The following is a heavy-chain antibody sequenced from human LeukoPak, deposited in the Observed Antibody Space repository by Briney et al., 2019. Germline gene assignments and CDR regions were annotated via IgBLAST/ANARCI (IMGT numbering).Heavy chain of an antibody. V-gene: IGHV1-58*02. CDR2: IVVGSGDT. Sequence: SVTVSCTASGFTFAISIIQWVRQARGQRLKWIGWIVVGSGDTIYAQRFQERVTITSDVSAGTAYMELSSLRSEDTAVYFCAADDFSTTGPIDSWGQGTLVSVSS. J-gene: IGHJ4*02. CDR1: GFTFAISI. D-gene: IGHD3-3*01. CDR3: AADDFSTTGPIDS.